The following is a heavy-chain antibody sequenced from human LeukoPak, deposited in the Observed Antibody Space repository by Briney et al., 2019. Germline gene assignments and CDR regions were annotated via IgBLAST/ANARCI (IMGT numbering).Heavy chain of an antibody. V-gene: IGHV1-69*05. D-gene: IGHD2-21*02. J-gene: IGHJ4*02. CDR1: GGTFSSYA. Sequence: SVTVSCKACGGTFSSYAISWVRQAPGQGLAWMGGIIPIFGTANYAQKFQGRVTITTDESTSTAYMELSSLRSEDTAVYYCARGALMVTAIRYFDYWGQGTLVTVSS. CDR3: ARGALMVTAIRYFDY. CDR2: IIPIFGTA.